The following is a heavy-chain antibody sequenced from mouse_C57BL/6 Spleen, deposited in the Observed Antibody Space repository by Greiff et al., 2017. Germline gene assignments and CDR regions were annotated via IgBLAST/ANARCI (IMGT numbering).Heavy chain of an antibody. D-gene: IGHD2-1*01. V-gene: IGHV5-17*01. J-gene: IGHJ2*01. Sequence: EVKVVESGGGLVKPGGSLKLSCAASGFTFSDYGMHWVRQAPEKGLEWVAYISSGSSTIYYADTVKGRFTISRDNAKNTLFLQMTSLRSEDTAMYYCARDYGNYQYYFDYWGQGTTRTGSS. CDR3: ARDYGNYQYYFDY. CDR1: GFTFSDYG. CDR2: ISSGSSTI.